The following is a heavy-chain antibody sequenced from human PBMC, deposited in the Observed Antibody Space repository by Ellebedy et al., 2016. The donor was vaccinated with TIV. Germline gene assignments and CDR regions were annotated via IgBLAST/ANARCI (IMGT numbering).Heavy chain of an antibody. CDR3: ARAGYSGFRGDAFDI. Sequence: GGSLRLSXAASGFTFSSYAMSWVRQAPGKGLEWVSAISGSSSTIYYADSVKGRFTISRDNAKNSLYLQMNSLRAEDTAVYYCARAGYSGFRGDAFDIWGQGTMVTVSS. CDR2: ISGSSSTI. CDR1: GFTFSSYA. J-gene: IGHJ3*02. V-gene: IGHV3-48*01. D-gene: IGHD5-12*01.